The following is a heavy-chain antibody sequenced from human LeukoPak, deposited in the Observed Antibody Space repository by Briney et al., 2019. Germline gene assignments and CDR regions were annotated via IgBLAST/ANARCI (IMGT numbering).Heavy chain of an antibody. CDR2: VYYSGST. Sequence: PQTLSLTCTVSGGSISSGGYYWSWIRQHPGKGLEWIGYVYYSGSTYYNPSPKSRVTIPVDTSKNQFSLKLSSVTAADTAVYYCARGGYSGYINYGMDVWGKGTTVTVSS. V-gene: IGHV4-31*03. J-gene: IGHJ6*04. CDR3: ARGGYSGYINYGMDV. D-gene: IGHD5-12*01. CDR1: GGSISSGGYY.